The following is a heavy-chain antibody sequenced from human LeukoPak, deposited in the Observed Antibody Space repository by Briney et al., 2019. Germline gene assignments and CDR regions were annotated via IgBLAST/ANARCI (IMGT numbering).Heavy chain of an antibody. Sequence: PGGSLRLSCAASGFTFSSYAMSWVRQAPGKGLEWVSAISGSGGSTYYADSVKGRFTISRDNSKNTLYLQMNSLRAEDTAVYYCAKDSEGGTYYDYVWGSYRYPYYYGMDVWGQGTTVTVSS. CDR1: GFTFSSYA. D-gene: IGHD3-16*02. CDR2: ISGSGGST. CDR3: AKDSEGGTYYDYVWGSYRYPYYYGMDV. J-gene: IGHJ6*02. V-gene: IGHV3-23*01.